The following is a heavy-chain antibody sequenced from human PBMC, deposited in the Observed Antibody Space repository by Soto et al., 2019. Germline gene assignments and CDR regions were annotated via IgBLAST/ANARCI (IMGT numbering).Heavy chain of an antibody. J-gene: IGHJ4*02. V-gene: IGHV4-34*01. Sequence: SETLSLTCAVYGGSFSGYYWSWIRQPPGKGLEWIGEINHSGSTNYNPSLKSRVTISVDTSKNQFSLKLSSVTAADTAVYYCARGYLGYCSGGSCYSVDFRDTTKPFDYWGQGTLVTVSS. CDR1: GGSFSGYY. CDR2: INHSGST. D-gene: IGHD2-15*01. CDR3: ARGYLGYCSGGSCYSVDFRDTTKPFDY.